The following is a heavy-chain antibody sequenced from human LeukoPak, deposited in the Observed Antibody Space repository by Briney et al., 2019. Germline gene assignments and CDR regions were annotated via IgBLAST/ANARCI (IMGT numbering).Heavy chain of an antibody. CDR2: IIPIFGTA. CDR3: ASRTQLWLFDP. D-gene: IGHD5-18*01. CDR1: GGTFSSYA. V-gene: IGHV1-69*06. Sequence: SVKVSCKASGGTFSSYAISWVRQAPGQGLEWMGGIIPIFGTANYAQKFQGRVTITADKSTSTAYMELSSLRSEDTAVYYCASRTQLWLFDPWGQGTLVTVSS. J-gene: IGHJ5*02.